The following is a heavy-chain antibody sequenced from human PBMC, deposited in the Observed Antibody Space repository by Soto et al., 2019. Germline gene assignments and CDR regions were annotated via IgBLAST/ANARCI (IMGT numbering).Heavy chain of an antibody. D-gene: IGHD2-2*01. CDR1: GFTFSSYA. V-gene: IGHV3-30-3*01. CDR2: ISYDGSNK. CDR3: ANIVVAPAALPLDV. J-gene: IGHJ6*02. Sequence: GGSLRLSCAASGFTFSSYAMHWVRQAPGKGLEWVAVISYDGSNKYYADPVKGRFSISRDNSKNTLYLQMNSLRAEDTAVYYCANIVVAPAALPLDVWGQGTTVTVSS.